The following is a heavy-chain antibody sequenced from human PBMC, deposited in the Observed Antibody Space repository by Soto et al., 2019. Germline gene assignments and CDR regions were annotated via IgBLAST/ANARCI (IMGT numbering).Heavy chain of an antibody. CDR1: GSSISSYY. D-gene: IGHD3-22*01. V-gene: IGHV4-59*01. J-gene: IGHJ4*02. CDR2: LYYGRSA. CDR3: ALRSMAVVPEY. Sequence: QVQLQESGPGLVKPSETLSLTCAVSGSSISSYYCMWIRQPPGKGLESIGYLYYGRSANYNPSLKGRVTLSVDTSTNQCSLTLSSMTAEDTAVYYCALRSMAVVPEYWGQGTLVTVSS.